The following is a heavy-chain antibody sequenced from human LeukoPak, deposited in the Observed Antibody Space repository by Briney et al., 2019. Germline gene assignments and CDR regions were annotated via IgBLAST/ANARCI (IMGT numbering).Heavy chain of an antibody. D-gene: IGHD2-15*01. V-gene: IGHV4-39*01. CDR3: ARLAKGSPGKQSQYCSGGSCYSGYDY. Sequence: SETLSLTCTVSGGSISSSSYYWGWIRQPPGKGLEWMGSIYYSGSTYYNPSLESRVTISVDTSKNTFSLKLSSVTAADTAVYYCARLAKGSPGKQSQYCSGGSCYSGYDYWGQGTLVTVSS. CDR1: GGSISSSSYY. J-gene: IGHJ4*02. CDR2: IYYSGST.